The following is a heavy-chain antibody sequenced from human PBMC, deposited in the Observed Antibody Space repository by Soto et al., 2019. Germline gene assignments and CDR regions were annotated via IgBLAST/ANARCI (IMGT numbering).Heavy chain of an antibody. D-gene: IGHD4-17*01. Sequence: GESLKISCKGSGYSFTSYWIGWVRQMPGKGLEWMGIIYPGDSDTRYSPSFQGQVTISADKSISTAYLQWSSLKASDGAMYYCARQGDYGDYAAFYYGMDVWGQGATVTVSS. J-gene: IGHJ6*02. CDR3: ARQGDYGDYAAFYYGMDV. V-gene: IGHV5-51*01. CDR1: GYSFTSYW. CDR2: IYPGDSDT.